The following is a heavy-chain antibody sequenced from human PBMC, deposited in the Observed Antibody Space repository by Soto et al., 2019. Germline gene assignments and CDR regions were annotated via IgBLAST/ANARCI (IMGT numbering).Heavy chain of an antibody. J-gene: IGHJ4*02. CDR2: IYYSGST. Sequence: QVQLQESGPGLVKPSETLSLTCTVSGGSISSYYWSWIRQPPGRGLEWIGYIYYSGSTNYNPSLKSRVTISVDTSKNQFSLKLSSVTAADTAVYYCARRYGDYFDFWGQGTLVIVSS. CDR3: ARRYGDYFDF. V-gene: IGHV4-59*08. D-gene: IGHD4-17*01. CDR1: GGSISSYY.